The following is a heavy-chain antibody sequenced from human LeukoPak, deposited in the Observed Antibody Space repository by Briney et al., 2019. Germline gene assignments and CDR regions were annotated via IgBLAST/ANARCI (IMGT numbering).Heavy chain of an antibody. D-gene: IGHD3-22*01. CDR2: ISGSGGST. Sequence: PGGSLRLSCAASGFTFSSYAMSWVRQAPGKGLEWVSAISGSGGSTYYADSVKGRFTISRDNSKNSLYLQMNSLRAEDTAVYYCARDRRYYDSSGYNYYYGMDVWGQGTTVTVSS. J-gene: IGHJ6*02. V-gene: IGHV3-23*01. CDR1: GFTFSSYA. CDR3: ARDRRYYDSSGYNYYYGMDV.